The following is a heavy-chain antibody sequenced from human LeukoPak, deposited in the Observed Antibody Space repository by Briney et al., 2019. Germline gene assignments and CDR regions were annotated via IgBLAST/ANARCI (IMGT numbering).Heavy chain of an antibody. CDR2: IKQDGSEK. Sequence: GGSLRLSCAASGFTFSSYWMSWVRQAPGKGLEWVANIKQDGSEKYYVDSVKGRFTISRDNAKNSLYLQMNSLRAEDTAVYFCAREMAAGTFDCWGQGALVTVSS. D-gene: IGHD6-19*01. CDR3: AREMAAGTFDC. CDR1: GFTFSSYW. V-gene: IGHV3-7*01. J-gene: IGHJ4*02.